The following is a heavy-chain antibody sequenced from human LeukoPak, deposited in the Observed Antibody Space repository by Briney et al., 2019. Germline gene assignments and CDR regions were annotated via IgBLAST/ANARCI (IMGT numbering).Heavy chain of an antibody. V-gene: IGHV3-7*04. CDR3: ARGVYAFDI. Sequence: GGSVRLSCVASGFTFTSHWMTWVRQAPGKGLEWVANIREDGGEIYYLDSVKGRFTISRDNAKKSLYLQMNSLRAEDTAVYYCARGVYAFDIWGQGTMVTVSS. CDR1: GFTFTSHW. D-gene: IGHD5/OR15-5a*01. CDR2: IREDGGEI. J-gene: IGHJ3*02.